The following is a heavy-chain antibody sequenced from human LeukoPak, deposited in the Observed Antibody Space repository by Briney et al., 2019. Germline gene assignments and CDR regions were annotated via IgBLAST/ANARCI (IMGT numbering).Heavy chain of an antibody. J-gene: IGHJ4*02. V-gene: IGHV3-48*04. CDR3: ARGNYYGSGSYLDY. D-gene: IGHD3-10*01. Sequence: GGSLRLSCAASGFTFSSYTMNWVRQAPGKGLEWVSYISSSSSTIYYADSVKGRFTISRDNAKNSLYLQMNSLRAEDTAVYYCARGNYYGSGSYLDYWGQGTLVTVSS. CDR1: GFTFSSYT. CDR2: ISSSSSTI.